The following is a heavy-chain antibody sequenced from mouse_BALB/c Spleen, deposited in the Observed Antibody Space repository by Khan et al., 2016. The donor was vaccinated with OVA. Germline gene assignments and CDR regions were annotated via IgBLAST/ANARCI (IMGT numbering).Heavy chain of an antibody. J-gene: IGHJ4*01. Sequence: EVQLQESGPGLVKPSQSLSLTCTVTGYSITSNYAWNWIRQFPGNKLEWMGYLSYSGSTNYNPSLKSRISITRDTSKNQFFLQLNSVTTEDTATNYCARWKCYGYAMDYWGQGTSITVSS. CDR1: GYSITSNYA. D-gene: IGHD1-1*01. CDR2: LSYSGST. CDR3: ARWKCYGYAMDY. V-gene: IGHV3-2*02.